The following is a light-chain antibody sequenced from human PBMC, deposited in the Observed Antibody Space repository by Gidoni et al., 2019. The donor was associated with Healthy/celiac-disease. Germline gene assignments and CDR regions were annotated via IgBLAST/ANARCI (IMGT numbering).Light chain of an antibody. CDR1: NIGSKS. J-gene: IGLJ3*02. V-gene: IGLV3-21*04. CDR2: YDS. Sequence: SYVLTPPPPVSVAPGKPARITCGGNNIGSKSVHWYQQKPGQAPVLVIYYDSDRPSGIPERFSGSNSGNTATLTISRVEAGDEADYYCQVWDSSSDHPVFGGGTKLTVL. CDR3: QVWDSSSDHPV.